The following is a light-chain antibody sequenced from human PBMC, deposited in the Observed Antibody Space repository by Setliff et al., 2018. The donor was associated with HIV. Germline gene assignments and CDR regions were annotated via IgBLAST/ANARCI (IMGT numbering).Light chain of an antibody. Sequence: QSALAQPASVSGSPGESITISCTGTSSDVGAYNLVSRYQQYPDKAPKLLIFEINKRPSGLSYRFSGSKSGNTASLTISGLQAEDEADYYCCSYAGTNTHVFGSGTKVTVL. V-gene: IGLV2-23*02. J-gene: IGLJ1*01. CDR1: SSDVGAYNL. CDR2: EIN. CDR3: CSYAGTNTHV.